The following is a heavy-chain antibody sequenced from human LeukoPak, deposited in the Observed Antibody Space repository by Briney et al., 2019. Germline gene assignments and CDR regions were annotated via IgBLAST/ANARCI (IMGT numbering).Heavy chain of an antibody. V-gene: IGHV4-39*01. CDR3: ARTGGYSSGWFYQNAFDI. CDR2: IYYSGST. J-gene: IGHJ3*02. Sequence: SETLSLTCTVSGGSISSSSYYWGWIRQPPGKGLEWIGSIYYSGSTYYNPSLKSRVTISVDTSKNQFSLKLSSVTSADTAVYYCARTGGYSSGWFYQNAFDIWGQGTMVTVSS. D-gene: IGHD6-19*01. CDR1: GGSISSSSYY.